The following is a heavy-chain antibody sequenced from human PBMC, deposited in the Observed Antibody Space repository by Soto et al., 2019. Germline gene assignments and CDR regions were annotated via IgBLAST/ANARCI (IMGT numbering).Heavy chain of an antibody. CDR2: IKSKTDGGTT. CDR1: GFTFSNAW. Sequence: GGSLRLSCAASGFTFSNAWMNWVRQAPGKGLEWVGRIKSKTDGGTTDYAAPVKGRFTISRDDSKNTLYLQMNSLKTEDTAVNYCTTQFSPLEYYYDSGGYLDYWGQGTLVTDSS. CDR3: TTQFSPLEYYYDSGGYLDY. D-gene: IGHD3-22*01. J-gene: IGHJ4*02. V-gene: IGHV3-15*07.